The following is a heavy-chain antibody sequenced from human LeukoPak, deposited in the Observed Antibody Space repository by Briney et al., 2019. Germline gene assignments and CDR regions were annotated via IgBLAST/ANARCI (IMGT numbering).Heavy chain of an antibody. D-gene: IGHD3-16*01. Sequence: GGSLSLSCPASELSFSSFAMSWVRQAPARGLECPSSMKGTGETFYADSVRGRCTLFRDGSRNTVYLQLNNLRVEDTAVYYCARASWVSTADAVRWGQGTVVTVSS. CDR3: ARASWVSTADAVR. J-gene: IGHJ4*02. CDR2: MKGTGET. CDR1: ELSFSSFA. V-gene: IGHV3-23*01.